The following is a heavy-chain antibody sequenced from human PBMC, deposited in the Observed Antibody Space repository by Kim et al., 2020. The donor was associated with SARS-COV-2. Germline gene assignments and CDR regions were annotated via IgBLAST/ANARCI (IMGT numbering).Heavy chain of an antibody. Sequence: ASVKVSCKISGYTLTNYVVHWVRQAPGQSLEWLGWINTGTGDTRYSQRFQGRVTITRGTSANTAYMDLRGLGSEDTAVYYCAGCDNTRTQITMLRVAPLDCWGQGTLVTVS. J-gene: IGHJ4*02. CDR1: GYTLTNYV. V-gene: IGHV1-3*04. CDR2: INTGTGDT. D-gene: IGHD3-10*01. CDR3: AGCDNTRTQITMLRVAPLDC.